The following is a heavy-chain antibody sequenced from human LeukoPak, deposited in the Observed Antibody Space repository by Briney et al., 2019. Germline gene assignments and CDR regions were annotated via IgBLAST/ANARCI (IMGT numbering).Heavy chain of an antibody. D-gene: IGHD3-10*01. V-gene: IGHV3-23*01. CDR3: AKEVRESAWFYFDY. CDR2: IRSSGGTT. CDR1: GFTFRTYA. J-gene: IGHJ4*02. Sequence: GGSLRLSCAASGFTFRTYAMSWVRQAPGKGLEWVSSIRSSGGTTYYADSVKGRFTISRDNSRNTLYLQMDSLRAEDTAVYYCAKEVRESAWFYFDYWGQGTLATVSS.